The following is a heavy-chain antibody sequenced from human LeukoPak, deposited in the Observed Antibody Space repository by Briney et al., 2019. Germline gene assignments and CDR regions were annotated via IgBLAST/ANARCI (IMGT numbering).Heavy chain of an antibody. CDR2: ISYDGSNK. D-gene: IGHD3-10*01. Sequence: PGRSLRLSCAASGFTFSSYAMHWVRQAPGKGLEWVAVISYDGSNKYYADSVKGRFTISRDNSKNTLYLQMNSLRADDTAVYYCGREGFGELTDYYFDYWGQGTLVTVSS. CDR1: GFTFSSYA. V-gene: IGHV3-30*04. J-gene: IGHJ4*02. CDR3: GREGFGELTDYYFDY.